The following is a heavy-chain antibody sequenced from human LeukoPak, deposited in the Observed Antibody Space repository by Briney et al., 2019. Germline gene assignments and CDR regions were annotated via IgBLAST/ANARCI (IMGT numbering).Heavy chain of an antibody. D-gene: IGHD3-22*01. CDR2: IYPGDSDT. CDR1: GYNFSTYW. CDR3: ARPTWFYYNSSGYPVADAFDI. Sequence: GESLKISCQGSGYNFSTYWIGWVRQMPGKGLEWMGMIYPGDSDTRDSPSFQGQVTISADKSISTAYLQWSSLKASDTAMYYCARPTWFYYNSSGYPVADAFDIWGQGTMVTVSS. V-gene: IGHV5-51*01. J-gene: IGHJ3*02.